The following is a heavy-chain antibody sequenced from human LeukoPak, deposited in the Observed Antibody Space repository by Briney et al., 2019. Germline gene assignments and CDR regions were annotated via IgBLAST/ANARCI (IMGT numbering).Heavy chain of an antibody. CDR3: TRDPRHFDS. D-gene: IGHD6-6*01. J-gene: IGHJ5*01. CDR2: IPYDGSNK. V-gene: IGHV3-30*02. CDR1: GFTFSSYG. Sequence: GGSLRLSCAASGFTFSSYGMHWVRQAPGKGLEWVAFIPYDGSNKYYGDSVKGRFTISSDNSKNTLYLQMSSLRVEDAAVYYCTRDPRHFDSCGQGTLVTVSS.